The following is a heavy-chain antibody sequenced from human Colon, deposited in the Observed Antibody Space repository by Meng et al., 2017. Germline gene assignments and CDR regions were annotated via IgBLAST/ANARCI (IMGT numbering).Heavy chain of an antibody. V-gene: IGHV3-74*01. D-gene: IGHD2/OR15-2a*01. CDR2: DNGDGSTT. Sequence: EMRRAESVGGVDQPGGHRRFSCAASRFASSDCCMSWARQVPGKGRVWGSRDNGDGSTTGYADSVKSRFTISRDKSKNTLYLQMSSVRVEDTALYYCAKGRVVNSNAFDPWGQGTLVTVSS. J-gene: IGHJ5*02. CDR3: AKGRVVNSNAFDP. CDR1: RFASSDCC.